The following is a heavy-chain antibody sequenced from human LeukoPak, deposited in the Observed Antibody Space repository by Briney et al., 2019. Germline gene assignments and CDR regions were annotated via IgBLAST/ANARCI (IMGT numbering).Heavy chain of an antibody. CDR1: GYTFTSYG. CDR2: ISAYNGNI. CDR3: ARRVGRSGTIRRNWFDP. V-gene: IGHV1-18*01. J-gene: IGHJ5*02. D-gene: IGHD1-7*01. Sequence: ASVKVSCKASGYTFTSYGISWVRQAPGQGLEWMGWISAYNGNINYAQKLQGRVTMTTDTSTSTAYMELRSLRSDDTAVYYCARRVGRSGTIRRNWFDPWGQGTLVTVSS.